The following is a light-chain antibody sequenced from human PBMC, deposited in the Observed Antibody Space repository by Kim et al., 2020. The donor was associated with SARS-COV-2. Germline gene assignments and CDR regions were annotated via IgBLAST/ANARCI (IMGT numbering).Light chain of an antibody. CDR3: QQYGSSPT. CDR1: QGVGSSH. J-gene: IGKJ4*01. CDR2: GAS. Sequence: LAPGEGHTRSCRANQGVGSSHLAWSQHRPGQAPRLLIFGASSRATGIPDRFSGSGSGTGFTLTVTSLEPEDFAVYYCQQYGSSPTFGGGTKVDIK. V-gene: IGKV3-20*01.